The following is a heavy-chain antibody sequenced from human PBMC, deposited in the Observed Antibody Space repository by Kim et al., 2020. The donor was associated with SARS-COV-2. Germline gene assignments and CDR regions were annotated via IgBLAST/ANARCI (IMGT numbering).Heavy chain of an antibody. Sequence: GESLKISCKDSGYSFTSYWISWVRQMPGEGLEWIGKIVPSETHISLSPSLQGHVTMSVDRSISTAYLQWSSLKASDTAIYYCARHGIGSGGVWHFDYWGQGTLVTVSS. D-gene: IGHD6-19*01. CDR3: ARHGIGSGGVWHFDY. J-gene: IGHJ4*02. V-gene: IGHV5-10-1*01. CDR1: GYSFTSYW. CDR2: IVPSETHI.